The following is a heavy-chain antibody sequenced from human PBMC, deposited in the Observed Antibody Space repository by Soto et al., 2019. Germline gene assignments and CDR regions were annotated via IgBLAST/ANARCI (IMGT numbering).Heavy chain of an antibody. CDR1: GYTFTSYY. J-gene: IGHJ5*02. V-gene: IGHV1-46*01. CDR2: INPSGGGT. Sequence: ASVKVSCKASGYTFTSYYMHWVRQAPGQGLEWMGIINPSGGGTNYAQKFQGRVAMTMDTSISTAYMELNSLTSDDTAVYYCARVPASLDPWGQGTLVTVSS. CDR3: ARVPASLDP.